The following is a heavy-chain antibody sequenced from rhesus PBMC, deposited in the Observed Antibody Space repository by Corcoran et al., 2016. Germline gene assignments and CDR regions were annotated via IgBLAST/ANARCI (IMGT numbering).Heavy chain of an antibody. CDR3: ARGLEPSWGYWYFDL. V-gene: IGHV4-160*01. Sequence: QVQLQQWGEGLVKPSETLSLTCAVYGGSISSNYWSWIRQPPGKGLEWIGRIRRGGRTNYNPSLKSRGTIAIDTSKNQVSLKLSSVTAADTAVYDCARGLEPSWGYWYFDLWGPGTPITISS. J-gene: IGHJ2*01. D-gene: IGHD1-1*01. CDR2: IRRGGRT. CDR1: GGSISSNY.